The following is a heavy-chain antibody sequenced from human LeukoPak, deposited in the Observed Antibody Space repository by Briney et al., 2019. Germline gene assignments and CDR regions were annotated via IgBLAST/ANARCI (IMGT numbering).Heavy chain of an antibody. CDR2: IYHGGST. J-gene: IGHJ4*02. CDR1: GYSISGGYY. CDR3: ARERSGYSLFDY. V-gene: IGHV4-38-2*02. D-gene: IGHD3-22*01. Sequence: SETLSLTCTVSGYSISGGYYWGWIRQPPGKGLEWIGSIYHGGSTYYNPSLKSRVTISVDTSKNQFSLKLSSVTAADTAVYYCARERSGYSLFDYWGQGTLVTVSS.